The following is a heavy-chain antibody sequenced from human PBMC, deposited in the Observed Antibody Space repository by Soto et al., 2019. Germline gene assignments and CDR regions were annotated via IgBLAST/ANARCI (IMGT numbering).Heavy chain of an antibody. Sequence: GGSLRLSCAASVFTFTYYTMSWVRQAPGKGLEWVSSISVGDAYRYYADSVRGRFTVSRDNAENTLYLHMNSLRAEDTAVYYCVPSPEGTSGMREWGQGVLVTVPS. CDR3: VPSPEGTSGMRE. CDR2: ISVGDAYR. D-gene: IGHD1-7*01. CDR1: VFTFTYYT. V-gene: IGHV3-21*01. J-gene: IGHJ1*01.